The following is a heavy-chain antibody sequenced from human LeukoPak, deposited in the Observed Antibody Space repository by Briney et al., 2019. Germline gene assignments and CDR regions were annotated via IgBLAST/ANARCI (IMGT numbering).Heavy chain of an antibody. CDR1: GGSISSYY. CDR3: ARGIRYYYCSGSHFDY. V-gene: IGHV4-59*08. D-gene: IGHD3-10*01. CDR2: IYYSGST. J-gene: IGHJ4*02. Sequence: SETLSLTCTVSGGSISSYYWSWIRQPPGKGLEWIGYIYYSGSTNYNPSLKSRVTISVDTSKNQFSLTLSSVTAADTAAYYCARGIRYYYCSGSHFDYWGQGTLVTVSS.